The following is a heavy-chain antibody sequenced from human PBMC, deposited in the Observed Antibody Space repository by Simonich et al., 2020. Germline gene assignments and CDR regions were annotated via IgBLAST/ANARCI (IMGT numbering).Heavy chain of an antibody. CDR3: AREAGDLWYFDL. D-gene: IGHD7-27*01. J-gene: IGHJ2*01. CDR2: INRDGSSK. CDR1: GFTFSSYW. Sequence: EVQLVESGGGLVQPGGSLRLSCAASGFTFSSYWMHWVLQAPGKGLVWVSRINRDGSSKSYADSVKGRFTSSRDNAKNTLYLQMNSLRAEDTAVYYCAREAGDLWYFDLWGRGTLVTVSS. V-gene: IGHV3-74*01.